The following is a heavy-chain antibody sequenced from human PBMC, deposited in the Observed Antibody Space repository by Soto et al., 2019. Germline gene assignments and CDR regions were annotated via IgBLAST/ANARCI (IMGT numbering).Heavy chain of an antibody. Sequence: PSETLSLTCTVSGGSISGHYWIWIRQSPGKGLEWIGYIFYTGCTNYNPSLKSRVTLSADTSKNQFSLTLSSVTAADAAVYYCARVGSSGWSPDYWGPGTLVTVSS. CDR3: ARVGSSGWSPDY. V-gene: IGHV4-59*11. D-gene: IGHD6-19*01. CDR2: IFYTGCT. J-gene: IGHJ4*02. CDR1: GGSISGHY.